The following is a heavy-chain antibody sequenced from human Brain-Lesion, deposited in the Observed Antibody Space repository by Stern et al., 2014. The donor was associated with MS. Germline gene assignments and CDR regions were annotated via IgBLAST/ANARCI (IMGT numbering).Heavy chain of an antibody. CDR2: IFNSGST. Sequence: VQLVESGPGLVQPSQTLSLSCTVSGGSISSGGYYWSWIRQPAGKGLEWIGRIFNSGSTSNTPSLKSGVTISIDTSKTQFSLRLNSMTAADTAVYYCARGRVVPGFQYYATDVWGQGTTVIVSS. CDR1: GGSISSGGYY. J-gene: IGHJ6*02. V-gene: IGHV4-61*02. CDR3: ARGRVVPGFQYYATDV. D-gene: IGHD2-2*01.